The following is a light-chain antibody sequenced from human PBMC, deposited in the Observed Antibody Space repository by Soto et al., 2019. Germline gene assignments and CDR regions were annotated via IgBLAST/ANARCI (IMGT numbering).Light chain of an antibody. CDR2: SNN. V-gene: IGLV1-47*02. J-gene: IGLJ1*01. Sequence: QSVLTQPHSASGTPRQRVTISCSGSSSNIGSNYVYWYQQLPGTAPKLLIYSNNQRPSGVPDRFSGSKSGTSASLAISGLRSEDEADYYCVSWDDSLSGLVFGTGTKVTVL. CDR3: VSWDDSLSGLV. CDR1: SSNIGSNY.